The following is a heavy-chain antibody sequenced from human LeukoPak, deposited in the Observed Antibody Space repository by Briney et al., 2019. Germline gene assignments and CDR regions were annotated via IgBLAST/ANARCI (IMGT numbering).Heavy chain of an antibody. Sequence: GGSLRLSCAASGFTFSSHVISWVRQAPGKGLEWVSAISGSGGSTYYADSVKGRFTISRDNSKNTLSLQMNSLRAEDTAVYYCAKSNGWYYFDYWGQGTLVTVSS. D-gene: IGHD6-19*01. CDR3: AKSNGWYYFDY. CDR1: GFTFSSHV. CDR2: ISGSGGST. J-gene: IGHJ4*02. V-gene: IGHV3-23*01.